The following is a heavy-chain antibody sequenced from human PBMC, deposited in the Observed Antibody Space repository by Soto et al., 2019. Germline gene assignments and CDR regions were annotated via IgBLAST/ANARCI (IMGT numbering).Heavy chain of an antibody. CDR3: ARPSGQVADNYYYYGMDV. J-gene: IGHJ6*02. D-gene: IGHD5-12*01. CDR2: IYAGVSDT. Sequence: LGESLKISCKGSGYSFTSYWIGWVRQVPGKVLEWMGIIYAGVSDTRYIPFFQGQVTISADKCISAASLQWSSLNASETAMCDCARPSGQVADNYYYYGMDVWGQGSTVTVSS. CDR1: GYSFTSYW. V-gene: IGHV5-51*01.